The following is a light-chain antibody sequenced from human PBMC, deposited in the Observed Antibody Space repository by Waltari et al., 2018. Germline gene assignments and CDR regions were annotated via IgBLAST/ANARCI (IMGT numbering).Light chain of an antibody. CDR3: QHYKNLPVS. CDR2: HTS. CDR1: QSVNIH. J-gene: IGKJ1*01. Sequence: IVLTQSPGTLSLSPGERATLSCRASQSVNIHLAWYQQKPGQAPRLLLYHTSTRAAGIPDMFSGSGSGTDFSLTISGLEPEDFAVYYCQHYKNLPVSFGQGTKVEIK. V-gene: IGKV3-20*01.